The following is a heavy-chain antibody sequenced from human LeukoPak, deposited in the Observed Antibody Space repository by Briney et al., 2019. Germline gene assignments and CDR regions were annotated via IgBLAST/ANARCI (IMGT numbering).Heavy chain of an antibody. D-gene: IGHD3-16*01. J-gene: IGHJ4*02. CDR3: ARDKGGGDY. CDR2: INDSGST. Sequence: SETVSLTCAVYGGSFSGYYWSWIRQPPGKGLEWIGEINDSGSTNYNPSLKSRVTISVDTSKNQFSLKLSSVTAADTAVYYCARDKGGGDYWGQGTLVTVSS. CDR1: GGSFSGYY. V-gene: IGHV4-34*01.